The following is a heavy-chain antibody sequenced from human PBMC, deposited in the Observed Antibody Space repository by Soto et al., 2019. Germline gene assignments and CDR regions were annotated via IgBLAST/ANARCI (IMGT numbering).Heavy chain of an antibody. CDR3: ASIGSSGWAIDY. J-gene: IGHJ4*02. CDR2: IIPIFGTA. D-gene: IGHD6-19*01. V-gene: IGHV1-69*13. Sequence: ASVKVSCKASGGTFSSYAISWVRQAPGQGLEWMGGIIPIFGTANYAQKFQGRVTITADESTSTAYMELSSLRSEDTAVYYCASIGSSGWAIDYWGQGTLVTVSS. CDR1: GGTFSSYA.